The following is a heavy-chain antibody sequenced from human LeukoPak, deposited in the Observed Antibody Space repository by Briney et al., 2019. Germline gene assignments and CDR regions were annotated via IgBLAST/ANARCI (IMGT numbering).Heavy chain of an antibody. CDR1: GGSISSYY. Sequence: PSETLSLTCTVSGGSISSYYWSWIRQPPGKGLEWIGYIYYSGSTNYNPSLKSRVTISIDTSKKQISLRLSSVTAADTAVYYCAREGYMGQPDYWGQGTLVTVSS. V-gene: IGHV4-59*01. CDR2: IYYSGST. D-gene: IGHD5-18*01. J-gene: IGHJ4*02. CDR3: AREGYMGQPDY.